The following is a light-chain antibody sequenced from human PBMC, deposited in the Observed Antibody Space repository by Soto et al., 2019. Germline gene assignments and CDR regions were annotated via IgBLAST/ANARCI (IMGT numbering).Light chain of an antibody. CDR3: QQSYSTPRK. J-gene: IGKJ1*01. CDR2: AAS. CDR1: QSISSY. V-gene: IGKV1-39*01. Sequence: DIQMTQPPSPLSASVGDRVTIACGASQSISSYLNWYQQKPGKAPKLLIYAASSLQSGVPSRFSGSGSGTDFTLTISSLQPEDFATYYCQQSYSTPRKFGQGTKVDIK.